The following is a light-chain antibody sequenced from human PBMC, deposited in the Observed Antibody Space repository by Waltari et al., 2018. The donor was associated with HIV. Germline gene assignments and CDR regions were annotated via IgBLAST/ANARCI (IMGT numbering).Light chain of an antibody. CDR2: SAY. CDR1: QAISTY. Sequence: GDSVVITCRASQAISTYLNWYQQKPGKAPVLLVYSAYKLQPGAPSRFRGAGSGKDFSLSISGLQTEDFATYFCQQSYGFPFNFGPGT. V-gene: IGKV1-39*01. CDR3: QQSYGFPFN. J-gene: IGKJ3*01.